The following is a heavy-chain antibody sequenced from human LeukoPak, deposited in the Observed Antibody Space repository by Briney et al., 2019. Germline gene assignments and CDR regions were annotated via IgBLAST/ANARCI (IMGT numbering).Heavy chain of an antibody. CDR1: GGSFSGYY. CDR2: INHSGST. V-gene: IGHV4-34*01. J-gene: IGHJ4*02. CDR3: ARHSYDYVWGSYRYSGTSGYFDY. D-gene: IGHD3-16*02. Sequence: KPSETLSLTCAVYGGSFSGYYWSWIRQPPGKGLEWIGEINHSGSTNYNPSLKSRVTISVETSKNQFSLKLSSVPAADTAVYYCARHSYDYVWGSYRYSGTSGYFDYWGQGTLVTVSS.